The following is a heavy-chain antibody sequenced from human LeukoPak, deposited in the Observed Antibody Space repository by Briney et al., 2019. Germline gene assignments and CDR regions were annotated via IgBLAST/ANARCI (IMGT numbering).Heavy chain of an antibody. J-gene: IGHJ6*02. CDR1: GFTFSSYS. V-gene: IGHV3-21*01. CDR2: ISSSSSYI. CDR3: AKDEEYDILTGYYMYGMDV. Sequence: GGSLRLSCAASGFTFSSYSMNWVRQAPGKGLEWVSSISSSSSYIYYADSVKGRFTISRDNAKNSLYLQMNSLRAEDTAVYYCAKDEEYDILTGYYMYGMDVWGQGTTVTVSS. D-gene: IGHD3-9*01.